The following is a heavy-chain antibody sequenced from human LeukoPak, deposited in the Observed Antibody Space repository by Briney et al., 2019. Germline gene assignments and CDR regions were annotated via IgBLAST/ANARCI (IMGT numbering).Heavy chain of an antibody. Sequence: PSETLSLTCTVSGGSISSYYWSWIRQPAGKGLEWIGRIYTSGSTNYNPSLKSRVTMSVDTSKNQFSLKLSSVTAADTAVYYCARDLSSSGHYYYYYYMDVWGKGTTVTISS. V-gene: IGHV4-4*07. D-gene: IGHD3-22*01. J-gene: IGHJ6*03. CDR2: IYTSGST. CDR3: ARDLSSSGHYYYYYYMDV. CDR1: GGSISSYY.